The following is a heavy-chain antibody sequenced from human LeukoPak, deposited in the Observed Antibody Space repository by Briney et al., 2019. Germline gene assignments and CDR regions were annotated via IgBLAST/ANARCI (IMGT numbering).Heavy chain of an antibody. CDR2: TRNKANSYTT. Sequence: GGSLRLSCAASGFTFSDHYMDWVRQAPGKGLEWVGRTRNKANSYTTEYAASVKGRFTISRDDSKNSLYLQMNSLRTEDTAVYYCARYTAHDAFDIWGQGTMVTVSS. CDR1: GFTFSDHY. J-gene: IGHJ3*02. CDR3: ARYTAHDAFDI. D-gene: IGHD3-16*02. V-gene: IGHV3-72*01.